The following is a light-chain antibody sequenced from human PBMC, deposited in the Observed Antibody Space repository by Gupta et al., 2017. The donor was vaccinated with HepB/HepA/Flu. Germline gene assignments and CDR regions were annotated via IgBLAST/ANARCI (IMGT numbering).Light chain of an antibody. CDR3: QQSYSTSWT. CDR1: HSISSY. J-gene: IGKJ1*01. Sequence: DIQMTQSPASLSASGGDRVTITCRASHSISSYINWYHQKPEKARKLLIYAESSLQSGVPSRFRGSGSGTDFTLTISSLQPEKFATHYCQQSYSTSWTFGQGTKVEIK. V-gene: IGKV1-39*01. CDR2: AES.